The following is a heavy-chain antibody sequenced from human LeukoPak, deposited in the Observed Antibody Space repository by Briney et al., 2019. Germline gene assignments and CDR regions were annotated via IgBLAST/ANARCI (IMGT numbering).Heavy chain of an antibody. V-gene: IGHV3-7*01. J-gene: IGHJ4*02. Sequence: QAGGSLRLSCSCAASGITFDTHWMHWVRQSPGKGLEWVAAIKEDGSEKYYVDSVKGRFTISGDNAKNSLHLQTNSLRAEDTAVYYCATDFDWGQGTLVTVSS. CDR2: IKEDGSEK. CDR3: ATDFD. CDR1: GITFDTHW.